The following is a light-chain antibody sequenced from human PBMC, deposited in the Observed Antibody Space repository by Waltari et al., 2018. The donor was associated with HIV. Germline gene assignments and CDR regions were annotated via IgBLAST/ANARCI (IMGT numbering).Light chain of an antibody. CDR1: QAVSPP. CDR3: QKYKSVPLT. Sequence: AIHLTQPPSSLPASARDIVPITCRSTQAVSPPLAWYQQKPGRPPKLLIYDASTLQTGVSLRFSGRGCVTNFSLTVNTLHPQDVATYYCQKYKSVPLTFGPGTRVEIK. CDR2: DAS. V-gene: IGKV1-13*02. J-gene: IGKJ5*01.